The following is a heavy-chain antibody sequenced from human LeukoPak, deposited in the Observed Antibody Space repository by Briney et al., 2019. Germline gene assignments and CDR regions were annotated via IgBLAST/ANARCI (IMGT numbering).Heavy chain of an antibody. J-gene: IGHJ6*02. CDR1: GYTFTSYG. CDR2: ISAYNGNT. Sequence: GASVKVSCKASGYTFTSYGISWVRQAPGQGLEWMGWISAYNGNTNYAQKLQGRVTMTTDTSTSTAYMELRSLRSDDTAVYYCARKAGIVVVPAVYYYYGMDVWGQGTTVTVSS. CDR3: ARKAGIVVVPAVYYYYGMDV. D-gene: IGHD2-2*01. V-gene: IGHV1-18*01.